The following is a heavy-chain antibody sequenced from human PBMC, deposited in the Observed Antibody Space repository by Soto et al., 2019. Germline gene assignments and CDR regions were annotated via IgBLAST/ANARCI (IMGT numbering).Heavy chain of an antibody. CDR2: ISGSGGSGRG. D-gene: IGHD4-4*01. CDR1: GFSFRKYD. J-gene: IGHJ4*02. CDR3: AKDLDDYSSAIDF. V-gene: IGHV3-23*01. Sequence: PGGSLRLSCVGSGFSFRKYDMNWVRQAPGKGLEWVSGISGSGGSGRGFYADPVKGRFTISRDNSKNTLYLEMNSLRAEDTAVYYCAKDLDDYSSAIDFWGQGTLVTVS.